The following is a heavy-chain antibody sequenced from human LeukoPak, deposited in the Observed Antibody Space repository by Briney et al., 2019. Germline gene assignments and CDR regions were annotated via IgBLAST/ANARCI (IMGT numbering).Heavy chain of an antibody. J-gene: IGHJ4*02. D-gene: IGHD3-22*01. V-gene: IGHV4-4*07. Sequence: KPSETLSLTCIVSGGSISNYYWNWIRQPAGKGLEWIGRIYTSGSTNYNPSLKSRVTMSVDTSKNQFSLKLSSVTAADTAVYYCAGLGYYYDSSGYYADYWGQGTLVTVSS. CDR2: IYTSGST. CDR3: AGLGYYYDSSGYYADY. CDR1: GGSISNYY.